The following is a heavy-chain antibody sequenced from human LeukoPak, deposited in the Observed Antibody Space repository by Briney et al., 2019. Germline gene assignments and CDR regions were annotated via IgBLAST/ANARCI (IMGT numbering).Heavy chain of an antibody. CDR2: IYYSGST. D-gene: IGHD3-22*01. CDR1: GGSISSYY. V-gene: IGHV4-59*01. Sequence: PSETLSLTCTVSGGSISSYYWSWIRQPPGKGLEWIGYIYYSGSTNYNPSLKSRVTISVDTSKNQFSLKLSSVTAADTAVYYCARGHYYDSSGYNWFDPWARNPGHRLL. CDR3: ARGHYYDSSGYNWFDP. J-gene: IGHJ5*02.